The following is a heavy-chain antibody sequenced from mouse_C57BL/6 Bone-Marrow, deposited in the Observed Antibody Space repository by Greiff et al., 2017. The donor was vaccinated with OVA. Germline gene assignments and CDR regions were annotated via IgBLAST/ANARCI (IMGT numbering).Heavy chain of an antibody. V-gene: IGHV2-2*01. J-gene: IGHJ3*01. D-gene: IGHD2-5*01. CDR3: ARTYYSNSAWFAY. CDR1: GFSLTSYG. CDR2: IWSGGST. Sequence: QVQLKESGPGLVQPSQSLSITCTVSGFSLTSYGVTWVRQSPGKGLEWLGVIWSGGSTDYNAAFISRLSISKDNSKSQVFFKMNSLQADDTAIYYCARTYYSNSAWFAYWGQGTLVTVSA.